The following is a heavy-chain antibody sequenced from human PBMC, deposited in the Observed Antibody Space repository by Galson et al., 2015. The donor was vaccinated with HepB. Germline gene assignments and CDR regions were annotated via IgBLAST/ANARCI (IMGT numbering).Heavy chain of an antibody. D-gene: IGHD2-2*01. Sequence: SLRLSYAASGFRFGNYWMHWVRQVPGKGLEWISRINTFGNEIKYADSVRGRFATSRDNAKNILYLQMYSLGAEDTGLYYCARRGGSTWFPGSGYFDLWGRGSLVTVSS. J-gene: IGHJ2*01. CDR1: GFRFGNYW. CDR3: ARRGGSTWFPGSGYFDL. V-gene: IGHV3-74*03. CDR2: INTFGNEI.